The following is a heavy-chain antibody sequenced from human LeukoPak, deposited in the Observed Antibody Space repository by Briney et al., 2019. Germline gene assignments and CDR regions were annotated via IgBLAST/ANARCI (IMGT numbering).Heavy chain of an antibody. CDR3: ARGFGTGTGCWYFDL. V-gene: IGHV4-61*02. D-gene: IGHD3-9*01. Sequence: SETLPLTCTVSGASVSTGGYNWSWIRQPAGKRLEWIGRIYNTGSTNSNPSLRSRVTISVDTSKNHFSLKLISVTAADTAVYYCARGFGTGTGCWYFDLWGRGTLVTVSS. CDR1: GASVSTGGYN. CDR2: IYNTGST. J-gene: IGHJ2*01.